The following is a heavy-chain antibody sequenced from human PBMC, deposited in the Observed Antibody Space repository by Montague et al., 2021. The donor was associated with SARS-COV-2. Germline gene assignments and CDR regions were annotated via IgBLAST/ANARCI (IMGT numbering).Heavy chain of an antibody. CDR1: GGSISSSSYY. D-gene: IGHD3-9*01. CDR2: IYYSGST. V-gene: IGHV4-39*07. Sequence: SETLSLTCTVSGGSISSSSYYWGWIRQPPGKGLEWIGCIYYSGSTNYNPSLKSRVTISVDMSKNQFYLKLSSVTAADTAVYYCARVGFLRFGILIGPRHYYYGMDVWGQGTTVTVSS. J-gene: IGHJ6*02. CDR3: ARVGFLRFGILIGPRHYYYGMDV.